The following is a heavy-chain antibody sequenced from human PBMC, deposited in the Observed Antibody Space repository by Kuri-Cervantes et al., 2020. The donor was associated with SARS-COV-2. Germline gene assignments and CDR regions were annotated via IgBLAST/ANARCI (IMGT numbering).Heavy chain of an antibody. CDR1: GFTFNAYW. J-gene: IGHJ4*02. V-gene: IGHV3-23*01. CDR2: ISGSGGST. D-gene: IGHD6-19*01. CDR3: AKGIAVATGYFDY. Sequence: GESLKISCETSGFTFNAYWMTWVRQAPGKGLEWVSAISGSGGSTYYADSVKGRFTISRDNSKNTLYLQMNSLRAEDTAVYYCAKGIAVATGYFDYWGQGTLVTVSS.